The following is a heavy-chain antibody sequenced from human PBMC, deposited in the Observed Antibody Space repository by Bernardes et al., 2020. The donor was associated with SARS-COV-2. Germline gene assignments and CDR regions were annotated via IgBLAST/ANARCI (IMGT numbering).Heavy chain of an antibody. J-gene: IGHJ5*02. CDR2: IDTHGNTI. CDR3: ATDVGGEYST. V-gene: IGHV3-74*01. D-gene: IGHD3-16*01. Sequence: AWSLSLSCAGSGYTFHRFWMHWVRQVPGKGLVWVSRIDTHGNTINYADSVKGRFSISRDNSRNTLYLQMNSLRDDDTAVYYCATDVGGEYSTWGQGTLVTVAS. CDR1: GYTFHRFW.